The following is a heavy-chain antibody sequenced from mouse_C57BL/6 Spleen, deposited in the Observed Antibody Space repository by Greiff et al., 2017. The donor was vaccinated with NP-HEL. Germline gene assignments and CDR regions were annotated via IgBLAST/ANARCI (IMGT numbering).Heavy chain of an antibody. CDR3: ARAYYEEAMDY. CDR2: ISDGGSYT. Sequence: EVKVVESGGGLVKPGGSLKLSCAASGFTFSSYAMSWVRQTPEKRLEWVATISDGGSYTYYPDNVKGRFTISRDNAKNNLYLQRSHLKSEDAAMYYCARAYYEEAMDYWGQGTSVTVSS. V-gene: IGHV5-4*03. D-gene: IGHD1-1*01. J-gene: IGHJ4*01. CDR1: GFTFSSYA.